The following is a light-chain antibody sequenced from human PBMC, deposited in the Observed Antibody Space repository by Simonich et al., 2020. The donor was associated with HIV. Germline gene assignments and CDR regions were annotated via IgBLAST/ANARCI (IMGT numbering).Light chain of an antibody. V-gene: IGLV2-11*01. CDR3: CSYAGRYIHLL. CDR1: SSDIGTYNY. J-gene: IGLJ2*01. Sequence: QSALTQPRSVSGSPGQSVTISCTGSSSDIGTYNYVSWYQPHPGKAPKLMIYDVSKRPSGVPDRFSGSKSGNTASLTISGLQAEDEAYYYCCSYAGRYIHLLFGGGTKLTVL. CDR2: DVS.